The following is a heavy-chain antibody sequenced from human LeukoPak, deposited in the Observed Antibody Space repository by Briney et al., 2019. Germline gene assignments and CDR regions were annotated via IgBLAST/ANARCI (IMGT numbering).Heavy chain of an antibody. J-gene: IGHJ4*02. CDR1: GYTFTSYA. Sequence: GASVKVSCKASGYTFTSYAMHWVRQAPGQGLEWMGRINPNSGGTNYAQKFQGRVTMTRDTSISTAYMELSRLRSDDAAVYYCARDPLPTHADDRIGGYWGQGTLVTASS. CDR2: INPNSGGT. V-gene: IGHV1-2*06. CDR3: ARDPLPTHADDRIGGY. D-gene: IGHD3-16*01.